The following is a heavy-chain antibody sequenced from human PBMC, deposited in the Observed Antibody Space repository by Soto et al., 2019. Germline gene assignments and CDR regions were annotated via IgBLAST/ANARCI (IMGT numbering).Heavy chain of an antibody. D-gene: IGHD2-15*01. CDR1: GFTFSSYG. CDR3: AKALVVAATGYYYYYYGMDV. CDR2: ISYDGSNK. J-gene: IGHJ6*02. Sequence: GWSLRLSCAASGFTFSSYGMHWVRQAPGKXLEWVAVISYDGSNKYYADSVKGRFTISRDNSKNTLYLQMNSLRAEDTAVYYCAKALVVAATGYYYYYYGMDVWGQGTTVTVSS. V-gene: IGHV3-30*18.